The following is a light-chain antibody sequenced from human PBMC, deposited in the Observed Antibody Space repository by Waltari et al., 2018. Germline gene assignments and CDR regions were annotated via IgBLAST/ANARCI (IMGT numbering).Light chain of an antibody. CDR2: EVT. CDR3: SSYSISSTRFL. Sequence: QSALTQPASVSGSPGQSITISCTGSSTDVGAFNYVSWYQQYPGTAPKLLIYEVTHRPPGVSNRFSGSKSGNTASLTISGLQAEDEADYYCSSYSISSTRFLFGGGTKLTVL. V-gene: IGLV2-14*01. J-gene: IGLJ2*01. CDR1: STDVGAFNY.